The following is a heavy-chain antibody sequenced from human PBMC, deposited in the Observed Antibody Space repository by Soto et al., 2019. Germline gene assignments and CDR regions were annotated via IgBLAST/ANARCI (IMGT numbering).Heavy chain of an antibody. Sequence: NPSETLSLTCTVSGGSISSGGYYWGWIRQHPGKGLGWIGYIYYSGSTNYNPSLKSRVTISVDTSKNQFSLKLSSVTAADTAVYYCARGTTFGGVIAHNWFDPWGQGTLVTVSS. D-gene: IGHD3-16*02. CDR2: IYYSGST. CDR1: GGSISSGGYY. CDR3: ARGTTFGGVIAHNWFDP. J-gene: IGHJ5*02. V-gene: IGHV4-61*08.